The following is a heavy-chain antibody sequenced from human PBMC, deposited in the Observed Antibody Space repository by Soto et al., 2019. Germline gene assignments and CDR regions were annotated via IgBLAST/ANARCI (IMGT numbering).Heavy chain of an antibody. D-gene: IGHD4-17*01. Sequence: PGGSLRLSCAASGFTFSSYAMTWVRQAPGKGLEWVSVISGGGGNTYYADSVKGRFTISRDNSKNTLYLQMNSLRAEDTAVYYCAKGAVTTNSIFDYWGQGTLVTVSS. CDR2: ISGGGGNT. CDR3: AKGAVTTNSIFDY. V-gene: IGHV3-23*01. CDR1: GFTFSSYA. J-gene: IGHJ4*02.